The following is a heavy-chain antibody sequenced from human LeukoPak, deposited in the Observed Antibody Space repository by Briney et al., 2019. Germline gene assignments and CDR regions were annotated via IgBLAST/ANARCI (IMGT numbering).Heavy chain of an antibody. J-gene: IGHJ6*03. CDR2: FKQDVSEK. CDR3: AREHYFYHMDG. Sequence: GGSLRLSCAASGFTFSSYWMSWVRQAPGKGLEWVANFKQDVSEKYYVDSVKGRFTISRDNAENSLYLQMNSLRAEDTAVYYCAREHYFYHMDGWGKGTTVTVSS. CDR1: GFTFSSYW. V-gene: IGHV3-7*01.